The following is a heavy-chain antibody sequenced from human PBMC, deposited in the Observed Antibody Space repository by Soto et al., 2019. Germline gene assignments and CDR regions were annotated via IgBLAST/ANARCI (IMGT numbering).Heavy chain of an antibody. D-gene: IGHD2-2*01. CDR1: GGTFSSYA. CDR3: ARGGGYCSSTSFPGV. J-gene: IGHJ6*02. V-gene: IGHV1-69*13. Sequence: SVKVSCKASGGTFSSYAISWVRQAPVQGLEWMGGIIPIVGTANYAQKFQGRVTITADESTSTAYMELSRLRSEDTAVYYCARGGGYCSSTSFPGVWGQGTTVTVSS. CDR2: IIPIVGTA.